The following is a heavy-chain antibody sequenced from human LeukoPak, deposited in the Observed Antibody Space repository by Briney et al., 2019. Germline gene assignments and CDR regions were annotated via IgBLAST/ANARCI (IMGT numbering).Heavy chain of an antibody. CDR1: GFTFSIYS. Sequence: GGSLRLSCAASGFTFSIYSMNWVGQAPGKGLECVSSISSSSSYIYYADSVKGRFTISRDNSKNTLYLQMNSLRAEDTAVYYCARAVGVTAIHNAFDIWGQGTMVTVAS. D-gene: IGHD2-21*02. CDR2: ISSSSSYI. V-gene: IGHV3-21*01. J-gene: IGHJ3*02. CDR3: ARAVGVTAIHNAFDI.